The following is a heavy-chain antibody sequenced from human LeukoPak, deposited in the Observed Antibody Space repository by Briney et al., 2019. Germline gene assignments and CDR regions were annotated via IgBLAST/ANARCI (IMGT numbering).Heavy chain of an antibody. D-gene: IGHD2-21*02. CDR2: IRGSGGST. CDR3: AKDRICPGRSGGDCQVYNY. CDR1: GFTFSSYA. V-gene: IGHV3-23*01. J-gene: IGHJ4*02. Sequence: SGGSLRLSCAASGFTFSSYAMSWVRQAPGKGLERVSAIRGSGGSTYYADSVKGRFTISRDNSKNTLYLQMNSLRAEDTAVYYCAKDRICPGRSGGDCQVYNYWGQGTLVTVSS.